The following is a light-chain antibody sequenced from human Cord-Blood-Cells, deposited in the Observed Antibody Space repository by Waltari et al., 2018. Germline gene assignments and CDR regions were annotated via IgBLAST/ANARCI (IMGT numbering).Light chain of an antibody. V-gene: IGLV2-14*01. J-gene: IGLJ3*02. CDR3: SSYTSSGSWV. Sequence: QSALTQPASVSGSPGQALTISCTGTSCDVGGSHYVSWYQQHPGKAPTLLLYEVSTPPSGVSNRCSGSKSGTTASLTISGLQAEDESDYYCSSYTSSGSWVFGGGTKLTVL. CDR2: EVS. CDR1: SCDVGGSHY.